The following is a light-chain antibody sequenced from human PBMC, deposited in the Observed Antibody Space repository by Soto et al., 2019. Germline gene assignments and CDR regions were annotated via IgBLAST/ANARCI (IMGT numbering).Light chain of an antibody. CDR3: QQLNNYPST. J-gene: IGKJ4*01. CDR2: AVS. Sequence: DIQMTHARSKLCASVGASDNKTYRASQSISGWLAWYQQKTGKAPKLPIYAVSTLQSGVPSRFSGSGSGTDFTLTISSLQLEDFATYYCQQLNNYPSTFGGGTKV. CDR1: QSISGW. V-gene: IGKV1-5*01.